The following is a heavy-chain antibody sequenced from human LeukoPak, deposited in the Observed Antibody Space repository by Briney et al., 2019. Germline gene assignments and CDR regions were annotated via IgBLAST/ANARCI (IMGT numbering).Heavy chain of an antibody. CDR2: ITPIFGTA. Sequence: SVKVSCKASGGTFSSYAISWVRQAPGQGLEWMGGITPIFGTANYAQKFQGRVTITADESTSTAYMELSSLRSEDTAVYYCARDLTIFGVGHNWFDPWGQGTLVTVSS. CDR3: ARDLTIFGVGHNWFDP. D-gene: IGHD3-3*01. J-gene: IGHJ5*02. V-gene: IGHV1-69*13. CDR1: GGTFSSYA.